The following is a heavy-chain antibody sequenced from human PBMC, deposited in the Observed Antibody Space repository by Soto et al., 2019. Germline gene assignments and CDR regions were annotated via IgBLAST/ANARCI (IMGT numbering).Heavy chain of an antibody. CDR3: AKDPGASSDWHGGLY. CDR2: ISGSGGST. V-gene: IGHV3-23*01. Sequence: EVQLLESGGGLVQPGGSLRLSCAASGFTFSSYAMSWVRQAPGKGLEWVSAISGSGGSTYYADSVKGRFTISRDNSKNTLYLQMNSLRAEDTAEYYCAKDPGASSDWHGGLYWGQGTLVTVSS. D-gene: IGHD6-19*01. CDR1: GFTFSSYA. J-gene: IGHJ4*02.